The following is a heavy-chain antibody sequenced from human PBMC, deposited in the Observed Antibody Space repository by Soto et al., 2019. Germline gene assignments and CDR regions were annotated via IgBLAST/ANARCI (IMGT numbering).Heavy chain of an antibody. Sequence: PSETLSLTCAVYGGSFSGYYWSWIRQPPGKGLEWIGEINHSGSTNYNPSLKSRVTISVDTSKNQFSLKLSSVTAADTAVYYCARGRGAYNWFDPWGQGTLVTVSS. V-gene: IGHV4-34*01. CDR1: GGSFSGYY. D-gene: IGHD3-16*01. CDR2: INHSGST. CDR3: ARGRGAYNWFDP. J-gene: IGHJ5*02.